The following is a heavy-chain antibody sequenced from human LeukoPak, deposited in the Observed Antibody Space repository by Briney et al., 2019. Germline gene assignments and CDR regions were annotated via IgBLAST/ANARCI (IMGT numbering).Heavy chain of an antibody. D-gene: IGHD6-13*01. CDR2: ISGSGGST. CDR1: GFTFSSYA. Sequence: LSGGSLRLSCAASGFTFSSYAMSWVRQAPGKGLEWVSAISGSGGSTYYADSVKGRFTISRDNSKNTLYLQMNSLRAEDTAVYYCAKSSGGYSSRTFDYWGQGTLVTVSS. J-gene: IGHJ4*02. CDR3: AKSSGGYSSRTFDY. V-gene: IGHV3-23*01.